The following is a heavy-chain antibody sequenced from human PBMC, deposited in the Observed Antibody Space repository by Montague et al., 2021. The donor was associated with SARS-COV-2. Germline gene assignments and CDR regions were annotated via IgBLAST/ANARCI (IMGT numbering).Heavy chain of an antibody. CDR3: ARGLDPSGTCALDY. CDR1: GGSIGSYY. V-gene: IGHV4-59*01. D-gene: IGHD3-10*01. Sequence: SETLSLTCSVSGGSIGSYYWTWIRQPPGKGLEWIGHIHYSGCNTYNPSFKSRVTISIDTPKNQFSLKLSSVTAADTAVYYCARGLDPSGTCALDYWGQGTLVTVSS. CDR2: IHYSGCN. J-gene: IGHJ4*02.